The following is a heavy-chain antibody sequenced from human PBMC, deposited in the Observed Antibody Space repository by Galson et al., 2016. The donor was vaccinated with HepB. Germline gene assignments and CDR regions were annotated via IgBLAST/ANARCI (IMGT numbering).Heavy chain of an antibody. V-gene: IGHV3-21*04. Sequence: SLRLSCAASGFTFRDYDMNWIRQAPGKGLEWVSSISGSSSHIYYADSVKGRFTISIDTSKNQFSLKLSSVTAADTAVYYCARGSTDAQYNWFDPWGLGTLVSVSS. D-gene: IGHD2-2*01. CDR2: ISGSSSHI. CDR1: GFTFRDYD. CDR3: ARGSTDAQYNWFDP. J-gene: IGHJ5*02.